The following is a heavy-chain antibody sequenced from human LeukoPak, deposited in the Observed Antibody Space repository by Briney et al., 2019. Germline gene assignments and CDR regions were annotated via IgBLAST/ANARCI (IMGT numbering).Heavy chain of an antibody. D-gene: IGHD5-24*01. CDR1: GFTFSSNW. Sequence: GGSRRLSCAASGFTFSSNWMSWVRLAPGKGLEWVANIKEDGTETYYVDSVKGRFTISRDNAKNSLYLQMNSLRVEDTAVYYCAKEGRSLQTYWGQGTLVTVSS. CDR2: IKEDGTET. CDR3: AKEGRSLQTY. J-gene: IGHJ4*02. V-gene: IGHV3-7*03.